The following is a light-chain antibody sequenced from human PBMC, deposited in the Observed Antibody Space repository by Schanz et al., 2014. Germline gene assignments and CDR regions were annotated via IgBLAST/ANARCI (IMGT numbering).Light chain of an antibody. Sequence: QSVLTQPPSASGSPGQSVTISCTGTSSDVGDYNYVSWYQQHPGKAPKLMIYEVSKRPSGVPDRFSGSKSGNTASLTISGLRAEDEADYYCSSYTSSPSWVFGGGTKLTVL. J-gene: IGLJ3*02. V-gene: IGLV2-8*01. CDR1: SSDVGDYNY. CDR2: EVS. CDR3: SSYTSSPSWV.